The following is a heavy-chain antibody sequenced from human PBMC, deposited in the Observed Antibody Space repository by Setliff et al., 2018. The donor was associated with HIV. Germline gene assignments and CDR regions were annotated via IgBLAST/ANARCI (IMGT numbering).Heavy chain of an antibody. V-gene: IGHV4-61*09. CDR2: IHTTGST. Sequence: PSETLSLTCSVSGDSISSGSYYWSWIRLPAGKGLEWIGQIHTTGSTNYNPSLKSRVTISIDTSKNQFSLNLNSVTAADTAVYYCARNDAFDIWGQGTLVTVSS. CDR3: ARNDAFDI. CDR1: GDSISSGSYY. J-gene: IGHJ3*02.